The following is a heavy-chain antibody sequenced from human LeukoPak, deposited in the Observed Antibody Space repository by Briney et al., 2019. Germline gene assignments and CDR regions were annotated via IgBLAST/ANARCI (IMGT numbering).Heavy chain of an antibody. V-gene: IGHV4-59*01. J-gene: IGHJ3*02. Sequence: PSETLSLPCSVWGGSISSYYWSWLRQPPGKGLVWIGYIYYSGSTNYNPSLKSRVTISVDTPKNQFSLKLSSVTAADTAVYYCARGSYCSSISCYSNDAFDIWGQGTVVTVS. CDR1: GGSISSYY. CDR3: ARGSYCSSISCYSNDAFDI. CDR2: IYYSGST. D-gene: IGHD2-2*01.